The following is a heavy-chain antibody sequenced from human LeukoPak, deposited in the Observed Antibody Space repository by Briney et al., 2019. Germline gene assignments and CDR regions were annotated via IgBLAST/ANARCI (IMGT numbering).Heavy chain of an antibody. CDR1: GFTFSSYS. CDR2: ISSSSSHI. V-gene: IGHV3-21*01. Sequence: GGSLRLSCAASGFTFSSYSMNWVRQAPGKGLEWVSSISSSSSHIYYADSVKGRFTISRDNAKNSLYLQMNSLGAEDTAVYYCARDRVIRVDYYYYGMDVRGQGTTVTVSS. D-gene: IGHD4-17*01. J-gene: IGHJ6*02. CDR3: ARDRVIRVDYYYYGMDV.